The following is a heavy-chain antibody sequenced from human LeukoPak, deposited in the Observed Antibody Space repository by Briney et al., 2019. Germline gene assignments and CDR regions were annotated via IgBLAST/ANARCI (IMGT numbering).Heavy chain of an antibody. D-gene: IGHD3-16*02. Sequence: SQTLSLTCAISGGSVSSNSAAWNWIRQSPSRGLEWLGRTYYRSKWYNDYAVSVKSRITINPDTSKNQFSLQLNSVTPEDTAVYYCARDEWYYDYVWGSYRFSYFDYWGQGTLVTVSS. J-gene: IGHJ4*02. V-gene: IGHV6-1*01. CDR2: TYYRSKWYN. CDR1: GGSVSSNSAA. CDR3: ARDEWYYDYVWGSYRFSYFDY.